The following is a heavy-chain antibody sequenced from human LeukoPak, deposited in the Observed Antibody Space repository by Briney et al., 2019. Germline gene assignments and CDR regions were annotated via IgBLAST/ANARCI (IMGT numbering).Heavy chain of an antibody. V-gene: IGHV4-39*01. J-gene: IGHJ4*02. CDR2: IYYSGST. CDR3: ARHVEVSVQGVIITFWYYFDY. D-gene: IGHD3-10*01. Sequence: MPSETLSLTCTVSGGSISSSSYYWGWIRQPPGKGLEWIGSIYYSGSTYYNPSLKSRVTISVDTSKNQFSLKLSSVTAADTAVYYCARHVEVSVQGVIITFWYYFDYWGQGTLVTVSS. CDR1: GGSISSSSYY.